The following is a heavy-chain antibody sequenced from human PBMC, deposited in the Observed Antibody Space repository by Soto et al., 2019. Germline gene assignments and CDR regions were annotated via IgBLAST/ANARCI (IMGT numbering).Heavy chain of an antibody. J-gene: IGHJ4*02. CDR3: ARYRREAVAGYTLDY. D-gene: IGHD6-13*01. CDR2: VYNSGST. V-gene: IGHV4-59*01. CDR1: GGSISSNY. Sequence: SETLSLTCTVSGGSISSNYWTWIRQPPGKGLEWIGYVYNSGSTNYNPSLKSRVTTSEDTSKSQFSLKVNSMTAADTAVYYCARYRREAVAGYTLDYWGQGTLVTVSS.